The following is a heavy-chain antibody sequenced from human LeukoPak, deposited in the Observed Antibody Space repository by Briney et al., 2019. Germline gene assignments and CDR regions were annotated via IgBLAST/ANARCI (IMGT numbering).Heavy chain of an antibody. Sequence: PGRSLRLSCAASGFTFSSYGMHWVRQAPGKGLEWVALISYDGSNKYYADSVKGRFTISRDNSKNTLYLQMNSLRAEDTAVYYCAKEDGGYCSGGSCYNLGSLFDYWGQGTLVTVSS. CDR2: ISYDGSNK. CDR1: GFTFSSYG. V-gene: IGHV3-30*18. CDR3: AKEDGGYCSGGSCYNLGSLFDY. D-gene: IGHD2-15*01. J-gene: IGHJ4*02.